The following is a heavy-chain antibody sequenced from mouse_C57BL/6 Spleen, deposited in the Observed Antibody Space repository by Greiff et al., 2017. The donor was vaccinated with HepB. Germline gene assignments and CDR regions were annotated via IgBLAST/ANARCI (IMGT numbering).Heavy chain of an antibody. CDR2: ISDGGSYT. Sequence: EVQLVESGGGLVKPGGSLKLSCAASGFTFSSYAMSWVRQTPEKRLEWVATISDGGSYTYYPDNVKGRFTISRDNAKNNLYLQMSHLKSEDTAMYYCARVGGLRAMDYWGQGTSVTVSS. J-gene: IGHJ4*01. CDR1: GFTFSSYA. V-gene: IGHV5-4*01. D-gene: IGHD2-4*01. CDR3: ARVGGLRAMDY.